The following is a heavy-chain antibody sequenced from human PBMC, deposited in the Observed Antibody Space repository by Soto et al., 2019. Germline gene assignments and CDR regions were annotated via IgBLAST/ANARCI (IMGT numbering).Heavy chain of an antibody. J-gene: IGHJ4*02. Sequence: GASVKVSCKDSGGTLSSYASSWVRQAHGQGLEWMGGIIPIFGTANYAQKFQGRVTITADESTSTAYMELSSLRSEDTAVYYCARDVVKFGYYYDSSGYSNWGQGTLVTVSS. CDR3: ARDVVKFGYYYDSSGYSN. CDR1: GGTLSSYA. D-gene: IGHD3-22*01. CDR2: IIPIFGTA. V-gene: IGHV1-69*13.